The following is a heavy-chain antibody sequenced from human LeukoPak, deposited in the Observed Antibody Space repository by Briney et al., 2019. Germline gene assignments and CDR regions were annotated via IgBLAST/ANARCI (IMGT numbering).Heavy chain of an antibody. CDR2: ISAYNGNT. V-gene: IGHV1-18*01. J-gene: IGHJ4*02. D-gene: IGHD3-22*01. CDR1: GYTFTRYG. CDR3: ARARYYYGSSGYPLLDY. Sequence: GASVKVSCKASGYTFTRYGISWVRQAPGQGLEWMGWISAYNGNTNYAQKLQGRVTMTTDTSTSTAYMELRSLRSDDTAVYYCARARYYYGSSGYPLLDYWGPGTLVTVSS.